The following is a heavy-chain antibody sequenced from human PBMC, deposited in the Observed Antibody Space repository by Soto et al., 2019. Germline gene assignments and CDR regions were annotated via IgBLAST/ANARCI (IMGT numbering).Heavy chain of an antibody. CDR3: TTEAYDNSGSLAFDI. CDR1: GGSITNYY. V-gene: IGHV4-59*08. J-gene: IGHJ3*02. D-gene: IGHD3-22*01. CDR2: IFHTGTT. Sequence: PSETLSLTCTVSGGSITNYYYSWIRQPLGKGLEWIGYIFHTGTTSYNPSLKSRVTLSVDTSQSQFSLKLNSVTAADTAFFYCTTEAYDNSGSLAFDIWGPGTLVTVSS.